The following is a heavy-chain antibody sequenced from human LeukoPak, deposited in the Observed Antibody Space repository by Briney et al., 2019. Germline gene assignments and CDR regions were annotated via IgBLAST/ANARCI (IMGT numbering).Heavy chain of an antibody. CDR2: IIPIFGTA. CDR3: ASGLYRYCSSTSCYFDY. D-gene: IGHD2-2*01. Sequence: SVKASCKASGGTFSSYAISWVRQAPGQGLEWMGGIIPIFGTANYAQKFQGRVTITADESTSTAYMELSSLRSEDTAVYYCASGLYRYCSSTSCYFDYWGQGTLVTVSS. J-gene: IGHJ4*02. CDR1: GGTFSSYA. V-gene: IGHV1-69*13.